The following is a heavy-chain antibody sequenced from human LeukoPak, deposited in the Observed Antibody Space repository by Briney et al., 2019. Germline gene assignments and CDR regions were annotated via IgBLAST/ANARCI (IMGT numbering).Heavy chain of an antibody. D-gene: IGHD3-10*01. CDR1: GFTFSSYS. Sequence: GGSLRLSCAASGFTFSSYSMNWVRQAPGKGLEWVSYISSSSSTIYYADSVKGRFTIPRDNAKNSLYLQMNSLRAEDTAVYYCARAARVRGANPMRYYFDYWGQGTLVTVSS. CDR3: ARAARVRGANPMRYYFDY. CDR2: ISSSSSTI. V-gene: IGHV3-48*01. J-gene: IGHJ4*02.